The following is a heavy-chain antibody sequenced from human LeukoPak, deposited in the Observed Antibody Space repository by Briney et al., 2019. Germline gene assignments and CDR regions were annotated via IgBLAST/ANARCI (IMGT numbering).Heavy chain of an antibody. J-gene: IGHJ4*02. V-gene: IGHV6-1*01. CDR2: TYYRSKWYN. D-gene: IGHD2-15*01. CDR1: GDSVSSDSAA. CDR3: ARGVHSYYFDY. Sequence: SQTLSLTCAISGDSVSSDSAAWSWIRQSPSRGLEWLGRTYYRSKWYNDYAISVKSRITINPDTSKNQFFLQLNSVTPEDTAVYYCARGVHSYYFDYWGLGTLVTVSS.